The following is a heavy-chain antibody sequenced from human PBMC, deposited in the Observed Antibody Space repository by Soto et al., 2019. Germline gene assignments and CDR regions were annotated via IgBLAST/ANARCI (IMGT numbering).Heavy chain of an antibody. J-gene: IGHJ4*02. CDR1: GGTFSSYA. D-gene: IGHD2-2*01. V-gene: IGHV1-69*13. CDR3: ARGYCISTSCYPGPY. Sequence: SVKVSCKTSGGTFSSYAISWVRQAPGQGLEWMGGIIPIFGTANYAQKFQGRVTITADESTSTAYMELSSLRSEDTAVYYCARGYCISTSCYPGPYWGQGTLVTVSS. CDR2: IIPIFGTA.